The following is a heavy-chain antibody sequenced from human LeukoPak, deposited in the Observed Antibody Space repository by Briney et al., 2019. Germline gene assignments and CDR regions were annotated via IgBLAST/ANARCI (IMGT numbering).Heavy chain of an antibody. CDR3: AKSAYYDSSGFYREYYFDY. CDR2: ISGSGGST. D-gene: IGHD3-22*01. V-gene: IGHV3-23*01. Sequence: GGSLRLSCAASGFTFSNYAMSWVRQAPGKGLEWVSTISGSGGSTYYADSVKGRFTISRDNSKNTLHLQMNSLRAEDTAVYYCAKSAYYDSSGFYREYYFDYWGQGTLVTVSS. CDR1: GFTFSNYA. J-gene: IGHJ4*02.